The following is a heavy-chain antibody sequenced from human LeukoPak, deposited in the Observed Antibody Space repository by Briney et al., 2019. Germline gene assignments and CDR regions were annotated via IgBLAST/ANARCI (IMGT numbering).Heavy chain of an antibody. CDR2: IYSGGST. CDR3: AKDVSSSGDGVY. J-gene: IGHJ4*02. V-gene: IGHV3-53*01. CDR1: GFTVSSNY. Sequence: GGSLRLSCAASGFTVSSNYMSWVRQAPGKGLEWVSVIYSGGSTYYADSVKGRFTISRDNSKNTLYLQMNSLRAEDTAVYYCAKDVSSSGDGVYWGQGTLVTVSS. D-gene: IGHD6-6*01.